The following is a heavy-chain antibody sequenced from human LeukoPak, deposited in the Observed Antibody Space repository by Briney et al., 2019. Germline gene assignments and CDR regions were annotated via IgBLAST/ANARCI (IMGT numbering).Heavy chain of an antibody. Sequence: ASVKVSCKASGYTFTSFDINWVRQATGQGLEWMGWMNPNSGNTGYAQKFQGRVTMTRSTSANLAYMELTSLTSEDTAVYYCTRGVPYSSGYFDYWGQGTLVTVSS. CDR1: GYTFTSFD. J-gene: IGHJ4*02. CDR2: MNPNSGNT. V-gene: IGHV1-8*01. CDR3: TRGVPYSSGYFDY. D-gene: IGHD3-22*01.